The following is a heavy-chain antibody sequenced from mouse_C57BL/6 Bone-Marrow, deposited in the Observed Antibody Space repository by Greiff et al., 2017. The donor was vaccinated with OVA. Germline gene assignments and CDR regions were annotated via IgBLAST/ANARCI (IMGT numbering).Heavy chain of an antibody. CDR3: ARPFTVVAWYFDV. CDR1: GYAFSSSW. V-gene: IGHV1-82*01. Sequence: QVQLQQSGPELVKPGASVKISCKASGYAFSSSWMNWVKQRPGKGLEWIGRIYPGDGDTNYNGKFKGKATLTADKSSSTAYMQLSSLTSEDSAVYFWARPFTVVAWYFDVWGTGTTVTVSS. D-gene: IGHD1-1*01. J-gene: IGHJ1*03. CDR2: IYPGDGDT.